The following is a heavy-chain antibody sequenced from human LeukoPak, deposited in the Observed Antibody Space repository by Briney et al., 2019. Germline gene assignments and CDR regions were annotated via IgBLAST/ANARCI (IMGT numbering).Heavy chain of an antibody. CDR3: AKDGY. V-gene: IGHV3-7*01. Sequence: GGSLRLSCAASGFSFSVSWMSWVRQAPGKGPEWVASIKRDGSEKYYVDSVSGRFTISRDNAKNSLYLQMNSLRVEDTAIYYCAKDGYWGQGTLVTVSS. CDR1: GFSFSVSW. CDR2: IKRDGSEK. J-gene: IGHJ4*02.